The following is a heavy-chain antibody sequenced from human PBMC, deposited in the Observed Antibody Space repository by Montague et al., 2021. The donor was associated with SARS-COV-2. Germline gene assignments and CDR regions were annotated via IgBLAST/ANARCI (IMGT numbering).Heavy chain of an antibody. Sequence: SLRLSCAASGFTFSSYAMSWVRQAPGKGLEWVSGISGSGGITSYTDSVKGRFSISRDNSKKTLYLQMNSLRAEDTAVYYCAKKIVAGGTGYFDYWGQGTLVTVSS. CDR1: GFTFSSYA. CDR2: ISGSGGIT. J-gene: IGHJ4*02. CDR3: AKKIVAGGTGYFDY. D-gene: IGHD6-13*01. V-gene: IGHV3-23*01.